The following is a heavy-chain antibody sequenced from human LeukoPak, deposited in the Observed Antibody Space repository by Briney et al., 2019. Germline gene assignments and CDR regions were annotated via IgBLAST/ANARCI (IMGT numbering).Heavy chain of an antibody. CDR2: ISAYNGNT. CDR1: GYTFTSYG. V-gene: IGHV1-18*04. Sequence: GASVKVSCKASGYTFTSYGISWVRQVPGQGLEWMGWISAYNGNTNYAQKLQGRVTMTTDTSTSTAYMELRSLRSDDTAVYYCARVRYYDYVWGSYPYGMDVWGKGTTVTVSS. J-gene: IGHJ6*04. D-gene: IGHD3-16*02. CDR3: ARVRYYDYVWGSYPYGMDV.